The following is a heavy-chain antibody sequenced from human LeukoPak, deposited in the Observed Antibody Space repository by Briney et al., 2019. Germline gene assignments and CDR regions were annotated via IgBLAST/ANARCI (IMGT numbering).Heavy chain of an antibody. J-gene: IGHJ4*02. Sequence: PGGSLRLSCAASGFTFSSYAMHWVRQAPDKGLEWVAVISYDGSNKYYADSVKGRFTISRDNSKNTLYLQMNSLRAEDTAVYYCARDVFEDGDYFDYWGQGTLVTVSS. D-gene: IGHD4-17*01. CDR3: ARDVFEDGDYFDY. CDR2: ISYDGSNK. CDR1: GFTFSSYA. V-gene: IGHV3-30-3*01.